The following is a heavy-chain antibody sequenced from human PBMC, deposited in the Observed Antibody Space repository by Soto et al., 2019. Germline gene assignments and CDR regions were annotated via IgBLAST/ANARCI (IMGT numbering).Heavy chain of an antibody. D-gene: IGHD4-17*01. CDR1: GGSISSYY. CDR2: IYYSGNT. Sequence: SETLSLTCTVSGGSISSYYWSWIRQPPGKGLEWIGYIYYSGNTNYNPSLKSRVTISVDTSKNQYSLKLSSVTAADTAVYYCARRYGPGFDYWGQGTLVTVSS. J-gene: IGHJ4*02. CDR3: ARRYGPGFDY. V-gene: IGHV4-59*08.